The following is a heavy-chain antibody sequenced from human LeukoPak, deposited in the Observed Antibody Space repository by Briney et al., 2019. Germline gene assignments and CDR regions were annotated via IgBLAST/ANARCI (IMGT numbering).Heavy chain of an antibody. J-gene: IGHJ1*01. D-gene: IGHD4-11*01. CDR2: ISSSGNYR. CDR1: GFSFSTYT. Sequence: PGGSLRLSCAASGFSFSTYTMIWFRQAPGKALEWVSSISSSGNYRDFADSVKGRFTISRDNAQKSLYLQMNSLRAEDTAVYYCAKDAQRGFDYSNSLQNWGQGILVTVSS. CDR3: AKDAQRGFDYSNSLQN. V-gene: IGHV3-21*01.